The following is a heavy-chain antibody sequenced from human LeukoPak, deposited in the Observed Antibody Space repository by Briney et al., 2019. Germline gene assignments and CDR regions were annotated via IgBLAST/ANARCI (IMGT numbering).Heavy chain of an antibody. J-gene: IGHJ6*03. D-gene: IGHD1-26*01. CDR1: AFTFSSNW. Sequence: GGSLRLSSAASAFTFSSNWMSWHPQAPGQGLERVANIKQDGSKKSQMDSVKGRFTISRDIAKNSLYLQMNSLRAEDTAVYYCARGRYSVSWPIYYYYMDVWGRGTTVTVSS. CDR2: IKQDGSKK. CDR3: ARGRYSVSWPIYYYYMDV. V-gene: IGHV3-7*01.